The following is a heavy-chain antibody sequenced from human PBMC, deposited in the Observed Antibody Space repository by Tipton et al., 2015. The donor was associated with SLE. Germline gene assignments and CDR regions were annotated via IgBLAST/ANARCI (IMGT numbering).Heavy chain of an antibody. CDR1: GGSISTYY. J-gene: IGHJ4*02. Sequence: TLSLTCTVSGGSISTYYWNWIRQPPGEGLGWVGYIYYSGITYYNPSLKRRVSISVDTTKNQFSLRLTSVTAADTAVYYCARDRFWNGYLEYWGQGALVSVSS. V-gene: IGHV4-59*01. CDR2: IYYSGIT. D-gene: IGHD3-3*01. CDR3: ARDRFWNGYLEY.